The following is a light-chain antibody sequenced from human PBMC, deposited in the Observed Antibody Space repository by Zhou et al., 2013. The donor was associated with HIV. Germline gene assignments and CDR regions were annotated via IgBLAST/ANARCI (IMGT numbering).Light chain of an antibody. CDR1: QGISSY. V-gene: IGKV1-9*01. Sequence: DIQLTQSPSFLSASVGDRVTITCRASQGISSYLAWYQQKPGKAPKLLIYAASTLQSGVPSRFSGSGSGTEFTLTISSLQPEDFATYYCQQLNSYPSFGRGTKLE. J-gene: IGKJ2*03. CDR2: AAS. CDR3: QQLNSYPS.